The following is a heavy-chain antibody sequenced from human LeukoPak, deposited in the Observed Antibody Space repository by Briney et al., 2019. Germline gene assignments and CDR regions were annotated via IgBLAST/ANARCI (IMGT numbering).Heavy chain of an antibody. D-gene: IGHD3-16*01. CDR2: IYSDDDT. CDR1: GFTVSNNY. Sequence: GGSLRLSCAASGFTVSNNYMSWVRQAPGKGLEWVSVIYSDDDTYYADSVKGRFTISRDNPKNTLYLQMNSLRAEDTAVYYCARVAPSGGFFDYWGQGTLVTVSS. J-gene: IGHJ4*02. CDR3: ARVAPSGGFFDY. V-gene: IGHV3-66*01.